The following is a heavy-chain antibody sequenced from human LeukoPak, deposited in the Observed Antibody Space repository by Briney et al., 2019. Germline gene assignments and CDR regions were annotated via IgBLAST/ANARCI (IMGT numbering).Heavy chain of an antibody. J-gene: IGHJ6*03. CDR1: GYTFTGYY. D-gene: IGHD6-13*01. Sequence: SVKVSCKASGYTFTGYYMHWVRQAPGQGLEWMGWINPNSGGTNYAQKFQGRVTMTRDTSISTAYMELSRLRSDDTAVYYCAREGREGGRIAAAASYYYYMDVWGKGTTVTISS. V-gene: IGHV1-2*02. CDR3: AREGREGGRIAAAASYYYYMDV. CDR2: INPNSGGT.